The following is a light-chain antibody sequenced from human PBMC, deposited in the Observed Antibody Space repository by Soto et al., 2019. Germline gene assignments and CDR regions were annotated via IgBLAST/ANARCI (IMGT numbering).Light chain of an antibody. Sequence: TLFTQSPCTLSFTPGASATLSPTTRQSVSSGYLAWYQQKPGQAPRLLIYGASSRATGIPDRFSGSGSGTDFTLTISRLEPEDFAVYYCQQRRSWPPTITFGQGRRLEIK. CDR1: QSVSSGY. CDR3: QQRRSWPPTIT. V-gene: IGKV3-20*01. CDR2: GAS. J-gene: IGKJ5*01.